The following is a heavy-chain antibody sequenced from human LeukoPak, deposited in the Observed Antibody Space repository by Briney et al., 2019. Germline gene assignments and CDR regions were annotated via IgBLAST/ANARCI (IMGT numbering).Heavy chain of an antibody. J-gene: IGHJ3*02. Sequence: GGSLRLSCAASGFTFSSYSMNWVRQAPGKGLEWVSSISSSSSYIYYADSVRGRFTISRDNAKNSLYLQMNSLRAEDTAVYYCARLGNPTGKKGYYDNLTGYLTVLGGRIWGQGTMVTVSS. CDR1: GFTFSSYS. CDR2: ISSSSSYI. V-gene: IGHV3-21*01. CDR3: ARLGNPTGKKGYYDNLTGYLTVLGGRI. D-gene: IGHD3-9*01.